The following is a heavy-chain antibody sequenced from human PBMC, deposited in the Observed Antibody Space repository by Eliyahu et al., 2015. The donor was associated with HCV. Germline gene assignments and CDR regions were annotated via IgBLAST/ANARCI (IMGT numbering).Heavy chain of an antibody. V-gene: IGHV4-4*02. J-gene: IGHJ6*02. Sequence: QVHLQESGPGLVKPSGTLSLTCAVPGASIXXYXWWXWVRQPPGKGLXWIGEXHHXGITKYNPSLXSRVTLSVDTAKRQFSLNLNSVTAADTATYYCAKVDGPPYRGDDSYYYGMDVWGQGTTVTVSS. CDR2: XHHXGIT. CDR3: AKVDGPPYRGDDSYYYGMDV. CDR1: GASIXXYXW. D-gene: IGHD2-21*01.